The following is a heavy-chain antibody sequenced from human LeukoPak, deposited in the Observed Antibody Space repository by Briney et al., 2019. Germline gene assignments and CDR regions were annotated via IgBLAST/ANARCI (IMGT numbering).Heavy chain of an antibody. CDR3: AKDHTSYSGYDSLDY. J-gene: IGHJ4*02. D-gene: IGHD5-12*01. V-gene: IGHV3-23*01. CDR1: GFTFRNYA. CDR2: ISGSGDST. Sequence: GGSLRLSCAASGFTFRNYAMSWVRQAPGKGLEWVADISGSGDSTYYADSVIGRFTISRDNSKNTLYLQMNSLRAEATAVYYCAKDHTSYSGYDSLDYWGQGTLVTVSS.